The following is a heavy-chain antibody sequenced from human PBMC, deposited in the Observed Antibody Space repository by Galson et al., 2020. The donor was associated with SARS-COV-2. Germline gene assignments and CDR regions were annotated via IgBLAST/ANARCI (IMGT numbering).Heavy chain of an antibody. Sequence: TLGSLRLSCAASGFTFTTYAMSWVRQAPGKGLEWVATISGSGATTYYADSAKGRFTISKDNSKNTLNLQINSLRLEDTAVYYCAKSSERVSITVYVVSFPEHFDYWGPGTLVTVSS. J-gene: IGHJ4*02. CDR1: GFTFTTYA. V-gene: IGHV3-23*01. D-gene: IGHD3-22*01. CDR2: ISGSGATT. CDR3: AKSSERVSITVYVVSFPEHFDY.